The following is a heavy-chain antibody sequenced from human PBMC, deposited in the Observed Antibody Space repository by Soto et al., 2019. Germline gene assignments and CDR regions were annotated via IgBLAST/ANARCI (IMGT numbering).Heavy chain of an antibody. CDR3: ARRVVSSGWYWYFDL. J-gene: IGHJ2*01. CDR2: IYYSGST. V-gene: IGHV4-39*01. Sequence: SETLSLTCTVSGGSISSSSYYWGWIRQPPGKGLEWIGSIYYSGSTYYNPSLKSRVTISVDTSKNQFSLKLSSVTAADTAVYYCARRVVSSGWYWYFDLWGRGTLVTVSS. D-gene: IGHD6-19*01. CDR1: GGSISSSSYY.